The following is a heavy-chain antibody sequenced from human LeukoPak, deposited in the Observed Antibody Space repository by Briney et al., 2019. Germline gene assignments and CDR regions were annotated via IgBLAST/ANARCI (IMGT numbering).Heavy chain of an antibody. V-gene: IGHV1-46*01. CDR1: GYTLTSYF. D-gene: IGHD4-17*01. CDR3: ARDSADYGDYDY. Sequence: ASVKVSCKASGYTLTSYFMHWVRQAPGQGLDWMGIINPSGGSTSYAQKFQGRVTMTRDTSTSTVYTELSSLRSEDTAVYYCARDSADYGDYDYWGQGTLVTVSS. J-gene: IGHJ4*02. CDR2: INPSGGST.